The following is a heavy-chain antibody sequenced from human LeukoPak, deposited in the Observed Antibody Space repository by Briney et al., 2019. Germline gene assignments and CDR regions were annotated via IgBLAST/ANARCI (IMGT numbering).Heavy chain of an antibody. CDR1: GFTFSSYA. CDR2: ISGGGGVT. Sequence: GGSLRLSCAASGFTFSSYAMSWVRQAPGKGLEWVSSISGGGGVTYYADSVKGRFTISRDNSKDTVYLQMNSLRAEDTAVYYCAKEPRVATIEIFDYWGQGTLVTVSS. D-gene: IGHD5-12*01. CDR3: AKEPRVATIEIFDY. V-gene: IGHV3-23*01. J-gene: IGHJ4*02.